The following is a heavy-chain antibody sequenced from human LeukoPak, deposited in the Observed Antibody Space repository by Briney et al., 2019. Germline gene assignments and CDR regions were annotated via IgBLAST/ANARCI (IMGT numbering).Heavy chain of an antibody. CDR2: ISYDGSNK. CDR1: GFTFSSYG. J-gene: IGHJ5*02. Sequence: GGSLRLSCAASGFTFSSYGMHWVRQAPGKGLEWVAVISYDGSNKYYADSVKGRFTISRDNSKNTLYLQMNSLRAEDTAVYYCAKFPPLPTAESMGFGELSGWFDPWGQGTLVTVSS. D-gene: IGHD3-10*01. V-gene: IGHV3-30*18. CDR3: AKFPPLPTAESMGFGELSGWFDP.